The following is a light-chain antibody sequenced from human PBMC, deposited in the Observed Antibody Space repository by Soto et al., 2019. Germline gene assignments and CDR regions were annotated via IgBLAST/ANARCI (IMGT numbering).Light chain of an antibody. Sequence: DIQITQSPSSLSASVEDRVIITCRASQSISNHLNWYQQKPGKAPKLLIFAASSLQSGVPSRFSGSRSGPDFTLTIGSLQPEDFATYYCQQSYSSPPTFGQGTKVDIK. V-gene: IGKV1-39*01. CDR1: QSISNH. CDR3: QQSYSSPPT. CDR2: AAS. J-gene: IGKJ1*01.